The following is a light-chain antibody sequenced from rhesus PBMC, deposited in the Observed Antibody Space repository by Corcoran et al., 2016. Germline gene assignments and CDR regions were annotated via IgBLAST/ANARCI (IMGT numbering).Light chain of an antibody. CDR1: QGNSNA. V-gene: IGKV1-33*01. CDR2: AAS. J-gene: IGKJ2*01. CDR3: QLRNSYPYS. Sequence: DIQMTQSPSSLSASVGDKVTITCRASQGNSNAVAWYQQKPGKAPKLLIYAASSLQSGVPSRYSGRGSGTDFTLTISRLHPEAFAIYYWQLRNSYPYSFGQRTKVEIK.